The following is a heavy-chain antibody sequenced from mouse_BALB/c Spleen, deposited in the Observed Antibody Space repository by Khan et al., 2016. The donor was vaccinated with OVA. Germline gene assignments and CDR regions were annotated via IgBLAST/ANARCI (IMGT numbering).Heavy chain of an antibody. Sequence: QVQLQQPGAELVRPGVSVKISCKGSGYTFTDYAMHWVKQSHAKSLEWIGVISTYYGDADYNQKFKGKATMNVDKSSSTAYIELTRLTSEDYAIYYCARGCGNSRFAYWGQGTLVTVSA. D-gene: IGHD2-1*01. V-gene: IGHV1S137*01. CDR3: ARGCGNSRFAY. CDR1: GYTFTDYA. CDR2: ISTYYGDA. J-gene: IGHJ3*01.